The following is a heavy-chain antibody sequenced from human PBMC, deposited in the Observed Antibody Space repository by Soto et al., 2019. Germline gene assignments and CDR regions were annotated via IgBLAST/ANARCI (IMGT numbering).Heavy chain of an antibody. V-gene: IGHV3-30*18. Sequence: QVQLVESGGGVVQPGRSLRLSCAASGFTFSSYGMHWVRQAPGKGLEWVAVISYDGSNKYYADSMKGRFTISRDNSKNTLSPQMNSLRAEDTAVYYCAKDRYSNYRLIDYWGQGALVSVPS. CDR2: ISYDGSNK. CDR3: AKDRYSNYRLIDY. J-gene: IGHJ4*02. D-gene: IGHD4-4*01. CDR1: GFTFSSYG.